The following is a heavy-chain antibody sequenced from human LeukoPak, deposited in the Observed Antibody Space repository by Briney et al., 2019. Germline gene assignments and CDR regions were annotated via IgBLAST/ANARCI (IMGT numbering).Heavy chain of an antibody. D-gene: IGHD1-26*01. V-gene: IGHV4-59*01. CDR3: ARLEGGSYWD. Sequence: SETLSLTCTVSGASITTYYWSWVRQPPGKGLEWIGYIYYGGNTNYNPSLKSRVTISVDTSKNQLSLRLNSVTAADTAVYYCARLEGGSYWDWGQGTLVTVSS. J-gene: IGHJ4*02. CDR1: GASITTYY. CDR2: IYYGGNT.